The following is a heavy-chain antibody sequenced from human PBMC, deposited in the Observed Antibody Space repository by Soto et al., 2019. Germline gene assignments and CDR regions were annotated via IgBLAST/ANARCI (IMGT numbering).Heavy chain of an antibody. CDR3: ARGRGSSSWYVVWFDP. V-gene: IGHV1-8*01. D-gene: IGHD6-13*01. J-gene: IGHJ5*02. CDR1: GYTFTSYD. Sequence: GASVKVSCKASGYTFTSYDINWVRQATGQGLEWMGWMNPNSGNTGYAQKFQGRVTMTRNTSISTAYMELSSLRSEDTAVYYCARGRGSSSWYVVWFDPWGQGTLVTVSS. CDR2: MNPNSGNT.